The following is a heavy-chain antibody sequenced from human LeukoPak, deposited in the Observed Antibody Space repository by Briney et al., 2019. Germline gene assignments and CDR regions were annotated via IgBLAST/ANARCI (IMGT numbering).Heavy chain of an antibody. CDR1: GFTFSSYA. D-gene: IGHD6-19*01. V-gene: IGHV3-30*04. Sequence: GRSLPLSCAASGFTFSSYAMHWVRQAPGKGLEWVAVISYDGSNKYYADSVKGRFTISRDNSKNTLYLQMNSLRAEDTAVYYCARVAVAATYYFDYWGQGTLVTVSS. CDR2: ISYDGSNK. J-gene: IGHJ4*02. CDR3: ARVAVAATYYFDY.